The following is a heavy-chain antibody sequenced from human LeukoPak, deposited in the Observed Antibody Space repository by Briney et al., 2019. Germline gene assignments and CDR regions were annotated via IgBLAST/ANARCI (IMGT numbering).Heavy chain of an antibody. CDR1: GYTFTSYG. J-gene: IGHJ4*02. Sequence: ASVKVSCKASGYTFTSYGISWVRQAPGQGLEWMGWISAYNGDPNYAQKLQGRVTMTTDTSTSTAYMELRSLRSDDTAVYYCARFIYYYDSSGYYPLFEYWGQGTLVTVSS. CDR2: ISAYNGDP. D-gene: IGHD3-22*01. CDR3: ARFIYYYDSSGYYPLFEY. V-gene: IGHV1-18*01.